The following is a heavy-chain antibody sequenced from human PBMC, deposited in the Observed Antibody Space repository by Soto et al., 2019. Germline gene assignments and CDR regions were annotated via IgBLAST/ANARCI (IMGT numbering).Heavy chain of an antibody. V-gene: IGHV1-69*06. CDR3: ARGGGEGASSSWNYYYYYGMDV. CDR1: GGTFSSYA. J-gene: IGHJ6*02. D-gene: IGHD6-13*01. CDR2: IIPIFGTA. Sequence: QVQLVQSGAEVKKPGSSVKVSCKASGGTFSSYAISWVRQAPGQGLEWMGGIIPIFGTANYAQKFQGRVTITADKSTSTDYMELSSLRSEDTAVYYCARGGGEGASSSWNYYYYYGMDVWGQGTTVTVSS.